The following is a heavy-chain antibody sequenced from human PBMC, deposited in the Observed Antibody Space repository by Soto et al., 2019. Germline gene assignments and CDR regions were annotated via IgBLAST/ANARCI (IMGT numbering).Heavy chain of an antibody. J-gene: IGHJ6*03. Sequence: PSQTLSLTCAISGDSVSSNSSGWNWVRQTPSRGLEWLGRTYYKSKWFNNYAVSVKSRITINPDTSQNQFSLQLDSVTPEDTAVYYCARGSWDDVSGHYYMDGWGKGTTVTVSS. D-gene: IGHD5-12*01. CDR3: ARGSWDDVSGHYYMDG. V-gene: IGHV6-1*01. CDR1: GDSVSSNSSG. CDR2: TYYKSKWFN.